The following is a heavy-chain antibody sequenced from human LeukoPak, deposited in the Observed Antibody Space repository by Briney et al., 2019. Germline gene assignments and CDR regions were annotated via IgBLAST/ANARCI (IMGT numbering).Heavy chain of an antibody. CDR3: ARDAYYSGSGIYSK. CDR1: GFNFSTYT. D-gene: IGHD3-10*01. V-gene: IGHV3-21*01. Sequence: GGSLRLSCEVSGFNFSTYTMNWVRQSPRRGLEWVASISSRSNYIYYAESLKGRLTISRDNAKNSLYLQMNSLRAEDTAVYYCARDAYYSGSGIYSKWGQGTLVTVSS. J-gene: IGHJ4*02. CDR2: ISSRSNYI.